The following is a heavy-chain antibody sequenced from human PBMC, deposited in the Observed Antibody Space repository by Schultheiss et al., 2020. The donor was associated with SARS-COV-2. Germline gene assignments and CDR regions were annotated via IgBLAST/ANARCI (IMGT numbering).Heavy chain of an antibody. D-gene: IGHD6-13*01. CDR1: GFTFSSYEM. CDR3: ARVGQQVDDY. CDR2: IYHSGNT. Sequence: GSLRLSCAASGFTFSSYEMNWVRQAPGKGLEWIGEIYHSGNTNYNPSLKSRVTISVEKSKNQFSLRLSSVTAADTAVYYCARVGQQVDDYWGQGTLVTVSS. J-gene: IGHJ4*02. V-gene: IGHV4-4*02.